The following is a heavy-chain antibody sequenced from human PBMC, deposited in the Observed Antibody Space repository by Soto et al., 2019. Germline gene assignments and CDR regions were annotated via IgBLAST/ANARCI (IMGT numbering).Heavy chain of an antibody. J-gene: IGHJ6*02. CDR2: IYYSGST. CDR1: GGSISSYF. D-gene: IGHD1-26*01. CDR3: ARTTTRGAYYYYGMDV. V-gene: IGHV4-59*01. Sequence: QVQLQESGPGLVKPSETLSLTCTVSGGSISSYFWSWIRQPPGKGLEWIGYIYYSGSTTYNPSLKSRVTISVDTSKNQFSLKLSSVTAADTAVYYCARTTTRGAYYYYGMDVWGQGTTVTVSS.